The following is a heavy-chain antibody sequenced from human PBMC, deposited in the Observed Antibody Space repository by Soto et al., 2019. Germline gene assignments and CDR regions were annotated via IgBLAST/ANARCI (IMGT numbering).Heavy chain of an antibody. J-gene: IGHJ4*02. CDR2: ISHDGSNT. Sequence: HPGGSLRLSCAASGFTFRTYAMHWVRQAPGKGLEWVAVISHDGSNTDYGDSVEGRFTISRDNSKSTLSLQMNSLRPEDTGVYYCAKDAGSTEYFFASWGQGTLVTVSS. V-gene: IGHV3-30*18. CDR3: AKDAGSTEYFFAS. CDR1: GFTFRTYA.